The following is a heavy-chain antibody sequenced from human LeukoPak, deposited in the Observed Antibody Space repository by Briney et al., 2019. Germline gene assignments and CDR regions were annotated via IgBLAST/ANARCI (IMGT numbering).Heavy chain of an antibody. D-gene: IGHD2-8*01. CDR1: GYSISSGYY. V-gene: IGHV4-38-2*02. CDR2: INHSGST. CDR3: ARRLYYGTLDY. Sequence: SETLSLTCTVSGYSISSGYYWSWIRQPPGKGLEWIGEINHSGSTNYNPSLKSRVTISVDTSKNQFSLKLSSVTAADTAVYYCARRLYYGTLDYWGQGTLVTVSS. J-gene: IGHJ4*02.